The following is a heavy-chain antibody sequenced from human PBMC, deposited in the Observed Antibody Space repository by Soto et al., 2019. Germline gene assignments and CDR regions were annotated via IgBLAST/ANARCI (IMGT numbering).Heavy chain of an antibody. V-gene: IGHV6-1*01. Sequence: SQTLSLTCAISGDSVSSNSAAWNWIRQSPSRGHEWLGRTYYRSKWYNDYAVSVKSRITINPDTSKNQFFLQLNSVTPEDTAVYYCARASLAVAGTRYYYYGMDVWGQGTTVTVSS. D-gene: IGHD6-19*01. J-gene: IGHJ6*02. CDR3: ARASLAVAGTRYYYYGMDV. CDR1: GDSVSSNSAA. CDR2: TYYRSKWYN.